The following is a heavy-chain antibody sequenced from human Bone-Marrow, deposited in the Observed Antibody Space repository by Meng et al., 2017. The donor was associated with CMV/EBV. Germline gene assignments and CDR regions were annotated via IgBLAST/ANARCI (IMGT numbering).Heavy chain of an antibody. D-gene: IGHD3-22*01. Sequence: GESLKISCAASGFTVSSNYMSWVRQAPGKGLEWVSVIYSGGSTYHADSVKGRFTISRDNSKNTLYLQMNSLKTEDTAVYYCATAPGYYDYAPFDYWGQGTLVTVSS. CDR3: ATAPGYYDYAPFDY. CDR2: IYSGGST. CDR1: GFTVSSNY. J-gene: IGHJ4*02. V-gene: IGHV3-53*01.